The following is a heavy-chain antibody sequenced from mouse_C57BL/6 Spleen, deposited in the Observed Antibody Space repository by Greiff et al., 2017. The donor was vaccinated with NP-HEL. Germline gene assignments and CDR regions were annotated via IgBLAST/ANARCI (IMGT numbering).Heavy chain of an antibody. D-gene: IGHD1-1*01. V-gene: IGHV5-17*01. Sequence: EVKVVESGGGLVKPGGSLKLSCAASGFTFSDYGMHWVRQAPEKGLEWVAYISSGSSTIYYADTVKGRFTISRDNAKNTLFLQMTSLRSEDTAMYYCARTPYYGSSYGYFDVWGTGTTVTVSS. J-gene: IGHJ1*03. CDR2: ISSGSSTI. CDR3: ARTPYYGSSYGYFDV. CDR1: GFTFSDYG.